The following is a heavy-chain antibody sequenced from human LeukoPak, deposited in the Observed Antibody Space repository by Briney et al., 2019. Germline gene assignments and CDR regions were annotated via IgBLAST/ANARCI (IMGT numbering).Heavy chain of an antibody. CDR1: GFTFDDYA. CDR2: ISWNSGSI. Sequence: GGSLRLSCAASGFTFDDYAMHWVRQAPGKGLEWVSFISWNSGSIGYADSVKGRFTISRDNAKNSLYLQMNSLRAEDTALSYCAKDIGTGLWGYYYYYMDVWVKGTTVTVSS. CDR3: AKDIGTGLWGYYYYYMDV. V-gene: IGHV3-9*01. D-gene: IGHD7-27*01. J-gene: IGHJ6*03.